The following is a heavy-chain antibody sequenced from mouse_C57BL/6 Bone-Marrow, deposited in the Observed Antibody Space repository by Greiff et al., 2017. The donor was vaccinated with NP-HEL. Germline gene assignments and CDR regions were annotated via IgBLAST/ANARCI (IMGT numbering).Heavy chain of an antibody. CDR1: GFTFSDYG. V-gene: IGHV5-15*04. CDR3: ARRGLLLYYAMDY. Sequence: EVKLMESGGGLVQPGGSLKLSCAASGFTFSDYGMAWVRQAPRKGPEWVAFISNLAYSIYYADTVTGRFTISRENAKNTLYLEMSSLRSEDTAMYYCARRGLLLYYAMDYWGQGTSVTVSS. CDR2: ISNLAYSI. J-gene: IGHJ4*01. D-gene: IGHD2-3*01.